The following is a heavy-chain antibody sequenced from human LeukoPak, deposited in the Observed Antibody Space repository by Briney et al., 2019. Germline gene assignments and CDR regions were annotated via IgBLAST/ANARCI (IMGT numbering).Heavy chain of an antibody. CDR1: GFTFSSYG. CDR2: IRYDGSNK. CDR3: ARARVIKVGRAFDI. D-gene: IGHD3-16*01. V-gene: IGHV3-30*02. Sequence: GGSLRLSCAASGFTFSSYGMHWVRQAPGKGLEWVAFIRYDGSNKYYADSVKGRFTISRDNSKNTLYLQMNSLRAEDTAVYYCARARVIKVGRAFDIWGQGTMVTVSS. J-gene: IGHJ3*02.